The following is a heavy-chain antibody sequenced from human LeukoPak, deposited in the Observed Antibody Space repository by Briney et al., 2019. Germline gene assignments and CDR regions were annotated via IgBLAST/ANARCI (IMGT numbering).Heavy chain of an antibody. Sequence: PSETLSLTCTVSGYSISSGYFWGWMRQPPGKGLEWIGSIYQSETAHYNPSLKSRVTISVDTSKNQFSLKLRSVMAADTAVYFCARGPYSYDSSGAFDIWGQGTMVTVSS. CDR2: IYQSETA. D-gene: IGHD3-22*01. CDR3: ARGPYSYDSSGAFDI. V-gene: IGHV4-38-2*02. J-gene: IGHJ3*02. CDR1: GYSISSGYF.